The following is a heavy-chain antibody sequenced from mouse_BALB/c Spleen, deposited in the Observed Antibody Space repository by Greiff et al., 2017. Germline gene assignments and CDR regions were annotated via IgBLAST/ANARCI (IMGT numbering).Heavy chain of an antibody. CDR3: TRDGGYDPYYAMDY. CDR2: ISSGGSYT. CDR1: GFTFSSYT. J-gene: IGHJ4*01. Sequence: EVQRVESGGGLVKPGGSLKLSCAASGFTFSSYTMSWVRQTPEKRLEWVATISSGGSYTYYPDSVKGRFTISRDNAKNTLYLQMSSLKSEDTAMYYCTRDGGYDPYYAMDYWGQGTSVTVSS. V-gene: IGHV5-6-4*01. D-gene: IGHD2-2*01.